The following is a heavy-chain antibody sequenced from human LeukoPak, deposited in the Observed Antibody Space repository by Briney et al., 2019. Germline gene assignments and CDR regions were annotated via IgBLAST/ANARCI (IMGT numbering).Heavy chain of an antibody. CDR3: ARDYNQAVDY. CDR1: GFTFSTYG. V-gene: IGHV3-7*01. J-gene: IGHJ4*02. CDR2: IKHDGSEQ. Sequence: GRSLRLSCAASGFTFSTYGMHWVRQAPGKGLEWVANIKHDGSEQYYVDPVRGRFSISRDNAKNSLYLQMNSLRAEDTAVYYCARDYNQAVDYWGQGTLVTVSS. D-gene: IGHD1-14*01.